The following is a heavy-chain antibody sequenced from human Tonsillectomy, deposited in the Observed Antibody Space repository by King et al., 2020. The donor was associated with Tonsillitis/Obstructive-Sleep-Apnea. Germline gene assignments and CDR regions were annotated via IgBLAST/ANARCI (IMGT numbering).Heavy chain of an antibody. J-gene: IGHJ4*02. D-gene: IGHD5-12*01. CDR2: IYHDGSNK. CDR3: ARAHHSGFDQPDY. CDR1: GFTFSSYG. V-gene: IGHV3-33*01. Sequence: VQLVESGGGVVQPGRSLRLSCVASGFTFSSYGMHWVRQAPGKGLEWVANIYHDGSNKNYADSVKGRFTISRDNSRNTLSLQMITLKVEDTALYYCARAHHSGFDQPDYWGQGTLVTVSS.